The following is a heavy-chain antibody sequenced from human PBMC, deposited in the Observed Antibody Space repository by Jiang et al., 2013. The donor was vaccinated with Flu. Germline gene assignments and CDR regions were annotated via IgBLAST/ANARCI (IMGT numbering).Heavy chain of an antibody. V-gene: IGHV1-18*01. CDR2: ISGYNGNS. CDR1: GFTFASYG. CDR3: ARSQSGTRATLDL. D-gene: IGHD1-26*01. Sequence: SGAEVKKPGASVKVSCKTSGFTFASYGFTWVRQAPGQGLEWMGWISGYNGNSNYGHSFQGRVTLTTDTSTTTVYMELRSLRSDDTAVYYCARSQSGTRATLDLWGQGTLVAVSS. J-gene: IGHJ3*01.